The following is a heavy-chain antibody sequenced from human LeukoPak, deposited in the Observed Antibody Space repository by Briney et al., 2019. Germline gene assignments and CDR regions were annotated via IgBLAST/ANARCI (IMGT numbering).Heavy chain of an antibody. V-gene: IGHV1-8*03. CDR2: MNPNSGNT. J-gene: IGHJ3*02. CDR3: AKRLWVGAQQFIPDSFDI. Sequence: ASVKVSCKASGYTFTSYDINWVRQATGQGLEWMGWMNPNSGNTGYAQKFQGRVTITRNTSISTAYMELSSLRADDTAVYHCAKRLWVGAQQFIPDSFDIWGQGTVVTVSS. D-gene: IGHD3-10*01. CDR1: GYTFTSYD.